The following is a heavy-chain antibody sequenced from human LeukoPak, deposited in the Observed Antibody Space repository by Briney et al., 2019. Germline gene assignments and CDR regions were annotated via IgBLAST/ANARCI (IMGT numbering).Heavy chain of an antibody. D-gene: IGHD6-13*01. J-gene: IGHJ4*02. V-gene: IGHV3-23*01. CDR2: ISGSGTST. CDR3: AKKGIAAADSFDY. CDR1: GFTLSSYV. Sequence: PGGSLRLSCAASGFTLSSYVMSWVRQAPGKGLEWVSGISGSGTSTYYADSVKGRFTISRDNSKNTLFLQMNSLRADDTAVYYCAKKGIAAADSFDYWGQGTLVTVSS.